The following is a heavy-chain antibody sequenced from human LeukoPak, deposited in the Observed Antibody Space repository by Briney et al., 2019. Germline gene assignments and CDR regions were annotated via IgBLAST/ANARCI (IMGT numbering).Heavy chain of an antibody. CDR2: IYYSGST. J-gene: IGHJ4*02. Sequence: SETLSLTCTVSGGSVSSGSYYWSWIRQPPGTGLEWIGYIYYSGSTNYNPSLKSRVTISVDTSKNQFSLELSSVTAADTAVYYCARDILTGSTTDYWGQGTLVTVSS. D-gene: IGHD3-9*01. CDR1: GGSVSSGSYY. V-gene: IGHV4-61*01. CDR3: ARDILTGSTTDY.